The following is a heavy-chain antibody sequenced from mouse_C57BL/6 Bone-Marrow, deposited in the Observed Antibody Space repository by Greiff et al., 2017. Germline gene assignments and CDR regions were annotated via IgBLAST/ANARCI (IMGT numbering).Heavy chain of an antibody. CDR2: IDPENGDT. D-gene: IGHD1-1*01. V-gene: IGHV14-4*01. CDR3: TTLVSSYVDY. Sequence: VQLQQSGAELVRPGASVKLSCTASGFNIKDDYMHWVKQRPEQGLEWIGWIDPENGDTEYASKFQGTATITADTSSNTAYLQLSSLTSEDTAVYDCTTLVSSYVDYWGQGTTLTVSS. CDR1: GFNIKDDY. J-gene: IGHJ2*01.